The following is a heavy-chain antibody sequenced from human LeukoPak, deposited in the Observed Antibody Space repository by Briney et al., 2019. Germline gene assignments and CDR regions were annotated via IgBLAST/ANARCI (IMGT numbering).Heavy chain of an antibody. Sequence: ASVKVSCKASGYTFTSYAMHWVRQAPGQRLEWMGWINAGNGNTKYSQKLQGRVTITRDTSASTAYMELSSLRSEDTAVYYCARVIPPETDAFDIWGQGTMVTVSS. J-gene: IGHJ3*02. V-gene: IGHV1-3*01. CDR3: ARVIPPETDAFDI. CDR2: INAGNGNT. CDR1: GYTFTSYA.